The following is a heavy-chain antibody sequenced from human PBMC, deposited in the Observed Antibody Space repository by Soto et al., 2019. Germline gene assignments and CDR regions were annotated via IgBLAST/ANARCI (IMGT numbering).Heavy chain of an antibody. Sequence: QVQLVESGGGVVQPGRSLRLSCAASGFTFSSYAMHWVRQAPGKGLEWVAVISYDGSNKYYADSVKGRFTISRDNSKNTLYLQMNSLRAEDTAVYYCARGKTGDYCGQGTLVTVSS. J-gene: IGHJ4*02. CDR2: ISYDGSNK. V-gene: IGHV3-30-3*01. CDR1: GFTFSSYA. CDR3: ARGKTGDY.